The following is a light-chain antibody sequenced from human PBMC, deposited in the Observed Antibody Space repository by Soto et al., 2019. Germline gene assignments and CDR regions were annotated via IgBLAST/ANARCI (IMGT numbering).Light chain of an antibody. Sequence: DIQMTQSPSSLSASVGDRVTITCQASQGISNYLNWYQQKPGKAPKLLIFGASSLQSGVPSRFSGSGSRTDFTLTINSLQPEDFATYCCQQTSAAPFTFGPGTKVDIK. CDR2: GAS. CDR1: QGISNY. CDR3: QQTSAAPFT. J-gene: IGKJ3*01. V-gene: IGKV1-39*01.